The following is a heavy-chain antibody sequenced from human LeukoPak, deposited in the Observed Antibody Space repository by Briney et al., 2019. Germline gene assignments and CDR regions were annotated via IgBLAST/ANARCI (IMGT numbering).Heavy chain of an antibody. J-gene: IGHJ5*02. Sequence: PGGSLRLSCAASGFTFSSYAMSWVRQAPGKGLEWASAISGSGGSTYYADSVKGRFTISRDNSKNTLYLQMNSLRAEDTAVYYCAKAYSSSWEGWFDPWGQGTLVTVSS. CDR1: GFTFSSYA. CDR3: AKAYSSSWEGWFDP. D-gene: IGHD6-13*01. CDR2: ISGSGGST. V-gene: IGHV3-23*01.